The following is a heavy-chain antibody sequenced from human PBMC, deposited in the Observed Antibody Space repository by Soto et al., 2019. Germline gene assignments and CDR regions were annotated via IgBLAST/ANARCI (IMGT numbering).Heavy chain of an antibody. V-gene: IGHV1-3*01. CDR3: ARVSRGSVPAAVYYFAY. Sequence: QVQLVQSGAEVKKPGASVKVSCKASGYTFTSYAMHWVRQAPGQRLEWMGWINAGNGNTKYSQKFQGRVTITRDTSASTAYMELSSLRSEDTAVYYCARVSRGSVPAAVYYFAYWGQGTLVTVSS. J-gene: IGHJ4*02. CDR2: INAGNGNT. CDR1: GYTFTSYA. D-gene: IGHD2-2*01.